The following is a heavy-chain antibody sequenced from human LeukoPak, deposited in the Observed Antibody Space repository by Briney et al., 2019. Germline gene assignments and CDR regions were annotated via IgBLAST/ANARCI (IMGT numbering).Heavy chain of an antibody. CDR3: ARGFNPNYDFWSGPPDP. J-gene: IGHJ5*02. Sequence: SVKVSCKASGGTFSSYAISWVRQAPGQGLEWMGRIIPILGIANYAQKFQGRVTITADKSTSTAYMELSSLRSEDTAVYYCARGFNPNYDFWSGPPDPWGQGTLVTVSS. V-gene: IGHV1-69*04. D-gene: IGHD3-3*01. CDR1: GGTFSSYA. CDR2: IIPILGIA.